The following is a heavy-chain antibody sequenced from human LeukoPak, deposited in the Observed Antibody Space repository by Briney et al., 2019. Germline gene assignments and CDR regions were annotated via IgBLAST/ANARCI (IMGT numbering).Heavy chain of an antibody. V-gene: IGHV1-2*02. J-gene: IGHJ4*02. CDR3: ARDWKRLRYLDY. CDR1: GYTFTGYY. D-gene: IGHD3-9*01. CDR2: INPNSGGT. Sequence: RASVKVSCKASGYTFTGYYMHWVRQAPGQGLEWMGWINPNSGGTNYAQKFQGRVTMTRDTSISTAYMELSRLRSDDTAVYYCARDWKRLRYLDYWGQGTLVTVSS.